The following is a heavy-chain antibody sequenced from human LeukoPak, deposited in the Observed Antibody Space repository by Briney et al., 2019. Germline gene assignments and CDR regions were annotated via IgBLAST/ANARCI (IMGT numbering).Heavy chain of an antibody. CDR3: AKKESFGELSD. Sequence: GSLRLSCAASGFTFNNYGMTWVRQAPGRGLEWVSTMSGSGGSTYYADSVKGRFTISRDNSKDTLYLQMSSLGAEDTALYYCAKKESFGELSDWGQGTLVTVSS. J-gene: IGHJ4*02. CDR2: MSGSGGST. CDR1: GFTFNNYG. D-gene: IGHD3-10*01. V-gene: IGHV3-23*01.